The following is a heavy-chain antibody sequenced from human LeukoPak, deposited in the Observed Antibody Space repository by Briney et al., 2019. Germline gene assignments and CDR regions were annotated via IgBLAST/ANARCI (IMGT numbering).Heavy chain of an antibody. Sequence: GGSLRLSCAASGFTVSSNYMSWVRQAPGKGLEWVSVIYSGGSTYYADSVKGRFTISRDNSKNTLYLQMNSLRAEDTAVYYCARYYYDSSGYYDYWGQGTLVTVSS. CDR2: IYSGGST. D-gene: IGHD3-22*01. CDR1: GFTVSSNY. V-gene: IGHV3-66*01. J-gene: IGHJ4*02. CDR3: ARYYYDSSGYYDY.